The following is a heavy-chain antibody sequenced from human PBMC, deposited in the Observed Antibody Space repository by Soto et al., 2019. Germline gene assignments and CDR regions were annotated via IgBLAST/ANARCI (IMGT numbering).Heavy chain of an antibody. CDR1: GFSFSDYE. J-gene: IGHJ1*01. CDR2: ISGSVETI. V-gene: IGHV3-48*03. Sequence: WGSLRLSCAASGFSFSDYEMTWVRQGPGKGLEWVSYISGSVETIYYADSVKDRFTISRDNAKKTLYLQMNTLGAEDTAVYYCARAGVLRFVDWWAKGAMVTVYS. CDR3: ARAGVLRFVDW. D-gene: IGHD3-3*01.